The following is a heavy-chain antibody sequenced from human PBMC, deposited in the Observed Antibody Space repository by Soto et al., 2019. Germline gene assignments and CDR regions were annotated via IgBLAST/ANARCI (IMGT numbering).Heavy chain of an antibody. J-gene: IGHJ6*02. CDR3: ARGKATYYYYGMDV. D-gene: IGHD1-26*01. Sequence: GASVKVSCKASGGTFSSYAISWVRQAPGQGLEWMGGIIPIFGTANYAQKFQGRVTITADESASTAYMELSSLRSEDTAVYYCARGKATYYYYGMDVWGQGTTVTVSS. CDR2: IIPIFGTA. V-gene: IGHV1-69*13. CDR1: GGTFSSYA.